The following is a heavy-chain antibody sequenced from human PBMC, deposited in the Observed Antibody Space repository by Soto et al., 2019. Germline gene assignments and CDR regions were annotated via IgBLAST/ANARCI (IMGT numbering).Heavy chain of an antibody. V-gene: IGHV3-23*01. CDR1: GFTFSSYA. CDR3: AKGRCAGGHFDY. CDR2: VSIGGST. J-gene: IGHJ4*02. Sequence: DVQLLESGGGLVQPEGSLRLSCAASGFTFSSYAMGWVRQGPGKGLEWVAVVSIGGSTDYADSVRGRFTISRYNSKSLLSLQLSSLTAEDPSVYFCAKGRCAGGHFDYWGQGALVTVSS. D-gene: IGHD2-8*02.